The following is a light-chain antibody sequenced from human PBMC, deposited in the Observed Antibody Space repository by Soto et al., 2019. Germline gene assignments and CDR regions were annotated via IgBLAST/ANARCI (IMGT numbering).Light chain of an antibody. J-gene: IGKJ3*01. Sequence: IQMTQFPSSLSASVGDRVTITCRAGQTVIRYLNWYQQKPGRAPNLLIYAVSNLQSGVPSRFSGSGFGTGITLTISDLQPEDFATYYCLQSYSTLFTFGPGTKVEIK. V-gene: IGKV1-39*01. CDR3: LQSYSTLFT. CDR2: AVS. CDR1: QTVIRY.